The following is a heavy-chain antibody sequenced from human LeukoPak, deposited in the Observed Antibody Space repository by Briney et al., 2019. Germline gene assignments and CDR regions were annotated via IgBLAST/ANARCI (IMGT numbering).Heavy chain of an antibody. CDR1: GGSISSYY. J-gene: IGHJ3*02. Sequence: PSETLSLTCTVSGGSISSYYWSWIRQPPGKGLEWIGYIYYSGSTNYNPSLKSRVTISVDTSKNQFSLKLSSVTAADTAVYYCARDRIYSYGKSDAFDIWGQGTMVTVSS. CDR2: IYYSGST. CDR3: ARDRIYSYGKSDAFDI. D-gene: IGHD5-18*01. V-gene: IGHV4-59*12.